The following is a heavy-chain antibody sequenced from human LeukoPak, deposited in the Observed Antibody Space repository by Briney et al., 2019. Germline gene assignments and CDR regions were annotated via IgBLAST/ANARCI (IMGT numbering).Heavy chain of an antibody. V-gene: IGHV4-4*07. J-gene: IGHJ4*02. CDR3: ARGSRQYNWNYFGWASGKYYFDY. Sequence: SETLSLTCTVSGGSISSFYWSWIRRPAGKGLEWIGHIYITGSTNYNPSLKSRVTMSVDTSKNQFSLKLSSVTAADTAVYYCARGSRQYNWNYFGWASGKYYFDYWGQGTLVTVSS. CDR2: IYITGST. D-gene: IGHD1-7*01. CDR1: GGSISSFY.